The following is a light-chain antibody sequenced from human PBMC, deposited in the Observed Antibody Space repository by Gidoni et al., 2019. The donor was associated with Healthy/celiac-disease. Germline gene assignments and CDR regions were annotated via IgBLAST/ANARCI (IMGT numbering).Light chain of an antibody. Sequence: EIVMTQSTATLSVSPGERATLSFSASQSVSSNLAWDQQKPGQAPRLLIYGASTRATGIPARFSGSGSGTEFTLTISSLQSEDFAVYYCQQYNNWPRTFGQGTKVEIK. CDR3: QQYNNWPRT. CDR1: QSVSSN. V-gene: IGKV3-15*01. CDR2: GAS. J-gene: IGKJ1*01.